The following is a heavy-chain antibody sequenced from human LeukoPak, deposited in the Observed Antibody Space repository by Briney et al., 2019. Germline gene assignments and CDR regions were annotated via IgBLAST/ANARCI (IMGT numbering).Heavy chain of an antibody. CDR3: LNGVYDFWSGYYLDYYFDY. CDR1: GGSFSGYY. D-gene: IGHD3-3*01. CDR2: IYYSGST. J-gene: IGHJ4*02. Sequence: SETLSLTCAVYGGSFSGYYWGWIPQPPGKGLEWIGSIYYSGSTYYNPSLKSGVTISVDTSKNKFSLKLRSVTAADTAVYYCLNGVYDFWSGYYLDYYFDYWGQGTLVTVSS. V-gene: IGHV4-59*05.